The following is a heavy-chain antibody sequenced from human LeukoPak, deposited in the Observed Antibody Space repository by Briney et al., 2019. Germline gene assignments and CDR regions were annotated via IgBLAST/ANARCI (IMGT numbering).Heavy chain of an antibody. CDR3: ARGLGYGEYLVPFDI. CDR2: IYYSGST. Sequence: SEPLSHTCTASGRSISSYYWSWLRQPPGKGLEWMGYIYYSGSTNYNPSLKSRVSISVDTSKNQFSLKLSSVTAADTAVYYCARGLGYGEYLVPFDIWGQGTLVTVSS. CDR1: GRSISSYY. J-gene: IGHJ3*02. V-gene: IGHV4-59*01. D-gene: IGHD4-17*01.